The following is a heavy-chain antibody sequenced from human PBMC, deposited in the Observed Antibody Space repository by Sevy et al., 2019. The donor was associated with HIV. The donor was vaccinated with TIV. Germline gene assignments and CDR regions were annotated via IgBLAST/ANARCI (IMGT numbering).Heavy chain of an antibody. CDR1: GFSLTTSA. Sequence: GGSLRLSCAASGFSLTTSAMHWVRQAPGKGLEWVAYVRNDGSNKYYADYVRDRFTISRDSPKNTLYLQMNSLRDEDTAIYYCARGRKTTEEWLEELDYYYGLDVWGQGTTVTVSS. V-gene: IGHV3-30*02. CDR2: VRNDGSNK. J-gene: IGHJ6*02. CDR3: ARGRKTTEEWLEELDYYYGLDV. D-gene: IGHD2-8*01.